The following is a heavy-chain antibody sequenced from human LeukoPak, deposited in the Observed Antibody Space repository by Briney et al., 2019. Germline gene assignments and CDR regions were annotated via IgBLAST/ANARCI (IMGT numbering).Heavy chain of an antibody. CDR1: GGSISSSNYY. CDR3: VKSGGYGLIDY. Sequence: SETLSLTCTVSGGSISSSNYYLGWIRQPPGKGLEWIGNIYYTGSTYYNASLQSRVTISIDMSKNQFSLRLSSVTAADTAMYYCVKSGGYGLIDYWGQGTLVTVSS. CDR2: IYYTGST. V-gene: IGHV4-39*01. D-gene: IGHD6-19*01. J-gene: IGHJ4*02.